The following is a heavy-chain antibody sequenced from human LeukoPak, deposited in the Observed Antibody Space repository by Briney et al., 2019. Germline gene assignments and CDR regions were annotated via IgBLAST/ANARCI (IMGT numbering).Heavy chain of an antibody. CDR1: GGTFSSYA. CDR3: ARNGREGIVVAYYYYYGMDV. CDR2: ISAYNGNT. J-gene: IGHJ6*02. Sequence: ASVKVSCKASGGTFSSYAISWVRQAPGQGLEWMGWISAYNGNTNYAQKLQGRVTMTTDTSTSTAYMELRSLRSDDTAVYYCARNGREGIVVAYYYYYGMDVWGQGTTVTVSS. V-gene: IGHV1-18*01. D-gene: IGHD2-21*01.